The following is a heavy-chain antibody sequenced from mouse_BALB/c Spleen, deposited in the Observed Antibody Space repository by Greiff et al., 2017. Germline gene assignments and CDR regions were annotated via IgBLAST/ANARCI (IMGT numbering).Heavy chain of an antibody. CDR2: IRNKANGYTT. CDR1: GFTFTDYY. D-gene: IGHD4-1*01. J-gene: IGHJ3*01. Sequence: DVHLVESGGGLVQPGGSLRLSCATSGFTFTDYYMSWVRQPPGKALEWLGFIRNKANGYTTEYSASVKGRFTISRDNSQSILYLQMNTLRAEDSATYYCARDGDWAFAYWGQGTLVTVSA. CDR3: ARDGDWAFAY. V-gene: IGHV7-3*02.